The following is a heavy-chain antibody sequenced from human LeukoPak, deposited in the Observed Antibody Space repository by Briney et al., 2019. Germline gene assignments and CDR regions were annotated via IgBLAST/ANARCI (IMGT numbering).Heavy chain of an antibody. CDR2: ITSSSSYI. Sequence: GGSLRLSCAASGFTLSTYCMNWVRQAPGKGLEWVSSITSSSSYIYYADSVKGRFTISRDNAKNSRYLQMNSLRAEDTAVYYCARDPGYAIYYFDYWGQGLLVTVSS. CDR3: ARDPGYAIYYFDY. J-gene: IGHJ4*02. CDR1: GFTLSTYC. D-gene: IGHD3-9*01. V-gene: IGHV3-21*04.